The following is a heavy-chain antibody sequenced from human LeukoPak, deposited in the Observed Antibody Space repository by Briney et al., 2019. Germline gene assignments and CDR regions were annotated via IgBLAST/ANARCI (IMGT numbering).Heavy chain of an antibody. V-gene: IGHV4-31*03. CDR2: FYYSGST. Sequence: SETLSITCTVSGGSISSGGYYWSWIRQHPGKGLEWIGYFYYSGSTYYNPSLKSRVTISVDTSKNQFSLKLSSVTAADTAVYYCARDFTTVTTPGWSDPWGQGTLVTVSS. D-gene: IGHD4-17*01. CDR3: ARDFTTVTTPGWSDP. CDR1: GGSISSGGYY. J-gene: IGHJ5*02.